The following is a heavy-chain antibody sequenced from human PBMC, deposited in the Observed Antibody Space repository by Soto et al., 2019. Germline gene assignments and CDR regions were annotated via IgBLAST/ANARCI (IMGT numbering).Heavy chain of an antibody. CDR1: GFTVSSNY. CDR3: ARDSTSADSSGYEEYYYYMDV. Sequence: EVQLVESGGGLVQPGGSLRLSCAASGFTVSSNYMSWVRQAPGKGLEWVSVIYSGGSTYYADSVKGRFTISSHNSKNTLYLQMNSLRAEDTAVYYCARDSTSADSSGYEEYYYYMDVWGKGTTVTVSS. V-gene: IGHV3-53*04. J-gene: IGHJ6*03. CDR2: IYSGGST. D-gene: IGHD5-12*01.